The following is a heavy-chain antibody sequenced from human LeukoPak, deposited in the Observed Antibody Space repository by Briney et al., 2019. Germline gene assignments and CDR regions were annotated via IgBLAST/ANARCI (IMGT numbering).Heavy chain of an antibody. J-gene: IGHJ6*03. Sequence: GGSLRLSCAASGFTFSSYGMHWVRQAPGKGLEWVAVISYDGSNKYYADSVKGRFTISRDNSKNTLYLQMNSLRAEDTAVYYCAKDGKARPYYYYYYYMDVWGKGTTVTVSS. CDR1: GFTFSSYG. V-gene: IGHV3-30*18. CDR3: AKDGKARPYYYYYYYMDV. CDR2: ISYDGSNK.